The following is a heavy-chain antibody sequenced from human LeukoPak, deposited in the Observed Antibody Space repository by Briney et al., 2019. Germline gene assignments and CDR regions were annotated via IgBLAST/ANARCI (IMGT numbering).Heavy chain of an antibody. D-gene: IGHD3-22*01. Sequence: ASVKVSCKVSGYTLTELSMHWVRQAPGKGLEWMGGFDPEDGETIYARKFQGRVTMTEDTSTDTAYMELSSLRSEDTAVYYCATEDYYDSSGYGPALAFDIWGQGTMVTVSS. CDR2: FDPEDGET. V-gene: IGHV1-24*01. J-gene: IGHJ3*02. CDR1: GYTLTELS. CDR3: ATEDYYDSSGYGPALAFDI.